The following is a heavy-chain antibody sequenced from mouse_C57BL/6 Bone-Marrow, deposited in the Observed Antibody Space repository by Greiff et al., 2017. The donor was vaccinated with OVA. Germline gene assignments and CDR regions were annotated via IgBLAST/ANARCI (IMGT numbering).Heavy chain of an antibody. CDR1: GYTFTSYS. V-gene: IGHV1-55*01. D-gene: IGHD6-1*01. CDR2: IYPGSGSN. J-gene: IGHJ2*01. Sequence: QVQLLQPGAELVKPGASVKMSCKASGYTFTSYSLTWVKQRPGQGLEWIGDIYPGSGSNNYTEKFKSKATLTADTASRSAYMQLSSLTSEDSAVYYCAREAAGTSDYWGQGTTLTVSS. CDR3: AREAAGTSDY.